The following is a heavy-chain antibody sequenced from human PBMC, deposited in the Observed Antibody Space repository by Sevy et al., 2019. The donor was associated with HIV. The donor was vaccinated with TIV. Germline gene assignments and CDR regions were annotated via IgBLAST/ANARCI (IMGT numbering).Heavy chain of an antibody. CDR2: IIPIFGTA. CDR1: GGTFSSYA. J-gene: IGHJ6*02. CDR3: ARGHSSGTAAAGTGYYYYYGMDV. V-gene: IGHV1-69*13. D-gene: IGHD6-13*01. Sequence: ASVKVSCKASGGTFSSYAISWVRQAPGQGLEWMGGIIPIFGTANYAQKFQGRVTITADESTSTAYMELSSLRSEDTAVYYCARGHSSGTAAAGTGYYYYYGMDVWGQGTTVTVSS.